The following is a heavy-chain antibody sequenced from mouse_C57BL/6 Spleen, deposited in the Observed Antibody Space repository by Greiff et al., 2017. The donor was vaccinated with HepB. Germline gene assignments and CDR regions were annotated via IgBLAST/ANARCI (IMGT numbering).Heavy chain of an antibody. CDR1: GFTFSNYW. D-gene: IGHD2-5*01. CDR3: TGVVYSNYPYYYAMDY. Sequence: EVQVVESGGGLVQPGGSMKLSCVASGFTFSNYWMNWVRQSPEKGLEWVAQIRLKSDNYATHYAESVKGRFTISRDDSKSSVYLQMNNLRAEDTGIYYCTGVVYSNYPYYYAMDYWGQGTSVTVSS. V-gene: IGHV6-3*01. J-gene: IGHJ4*01. CDR2: IRLKSDNYAT.